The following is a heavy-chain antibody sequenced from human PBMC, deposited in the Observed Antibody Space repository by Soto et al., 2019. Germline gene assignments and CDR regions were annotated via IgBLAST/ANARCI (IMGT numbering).Heavy chain of an antibody. CDR3: ARGSIAVAGTGVVY. CDR2: ISYDGSNK. CDR1: GFTFSSYA. Sequence: GGSLRLSCAASGFTFSSYAMHWVRQAPGKGLEWLAVISYDGSNKYYADSVKGRFTISRDNSKNTLYLQMNSLRAEDTAVYYCARGSIAVAGTGVVYWGQGTLVTVSA. J-gene: IGHJ4*02. D-gene: IGHD6-19*01. V-gene: IGHV3-30-3*01.